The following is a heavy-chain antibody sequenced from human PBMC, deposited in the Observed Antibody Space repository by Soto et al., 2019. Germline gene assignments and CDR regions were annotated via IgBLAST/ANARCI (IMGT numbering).Heavy chain of an antibody. D-gene: IGHD2-15*01. J-gene: IGHJ4*02. Sequence: SETLSLTCAVYGGSFSGYYWSWIRQPPGKGLEWIGEINHSGSTNYNPSLKSRVTISVDTSKNQFSLKLSSVTAADTAVYYCARMGGCSGGSCYVKPFDYWGQGTLVTVSS. CDR3: ARMGGCSGGSCYVKPFDY. V-gene: IGHV4-34*01. CDR1: GGSFSGYY. CDR2: INHSGST.